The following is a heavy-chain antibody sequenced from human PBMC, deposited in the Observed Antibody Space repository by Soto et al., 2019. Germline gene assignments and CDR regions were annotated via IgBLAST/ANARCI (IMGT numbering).Heavy chain of an antibody. CDR2: ISGSGGKT. V-gene: IGHV3-23*01. Sequence: PGGSLRLSCAASGFTFSSYAMDWVRQAPGKGLEWVSAISGSGGKTYYAESVKGRFTISRDSSKNTLFLQMNSLRAEDTAVYYCAKDYDDLWYYFDYWGQGTLVTVSS. CDR1: GFTFSSYA. CDR3: AKDYDDLWYYFDY. D-gene: IGHD3-10*01. J-gene: IGHJ4*02.